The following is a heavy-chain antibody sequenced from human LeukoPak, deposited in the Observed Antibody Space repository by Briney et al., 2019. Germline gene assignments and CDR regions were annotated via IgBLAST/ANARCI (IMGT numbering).Heavy chain of an antibody. J-gene: IGHJ5*02. CDR1: GGSFSGYY. Sequence: SETLSLTCAVYGGSFSGYYWSWIRQPPGKGLEWIGEINHSGSTNYNPFLKSRATISVDTSKNQFSLKLSSVTAADTAVYYCARPPRFGAAAGKNWFDPWGQGTLVTVSS. D-gene: IGHD6-13*01. CDR2: INHSGST. V-gene: IGHV4-34*01. CDR3: ARPPRFGAAAGKNWFDP.